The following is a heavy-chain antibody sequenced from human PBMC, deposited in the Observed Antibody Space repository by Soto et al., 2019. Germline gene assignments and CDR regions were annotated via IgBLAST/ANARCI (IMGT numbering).Heavy chain of an antibody. J-gene: IGHJ6*02. CDR3: ASQKSISRYYYDRFGGVHGMDV. Sequence: VASVKVSCKASGGTFSSYAISWVRQAPGQGLEWMGGIIPIFGTANYAQKFQGRVTITADESTSTAYMELSSLRSEDTAVYYCASQKSISRYYYDRFGGVHGMDVWGQGTTVTVSS. D-gene: IGHD3-22*01. V-gene: IGHV1-69*13. CDR1: GGTFSSYA. CDR2: IIPIFGTA.